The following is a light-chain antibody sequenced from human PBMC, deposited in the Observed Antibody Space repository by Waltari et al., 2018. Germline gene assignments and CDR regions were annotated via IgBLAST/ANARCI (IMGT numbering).Light chain of an antibody. CDR2: EVT. CDR1: SSAIGGYNY. J-gene: IGLJ2*01. CDR3: SSYSYSSGTLVI. V-gene: IGLV2-14*01. Sequence: QSALTQPASVSGSPGQSITISCTGTSSAIGGYNYVSWYQQHPGNAPEPIIFEVTNRPSGVSHRFSGSKSANTASLTISALQAADEADYYCSSYSYSSGTLVIFGGGTRLTVL.